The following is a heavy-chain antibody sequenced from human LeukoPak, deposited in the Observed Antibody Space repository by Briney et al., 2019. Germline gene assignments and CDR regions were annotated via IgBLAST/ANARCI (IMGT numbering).Heavy chain of an antibody. V-gene: IGHV4-4*07. CDR3: ARGSGYYDSSGSDY. D-gene: IGHD3-22*01. CDR2: IYTSGST. Sequence: SETLSLTCTVSGGSISSYYWSWIRQPAGKGLEWIGRIYTSGSTNYNPSLKSRVTMSVDTSKNQFPLKLSSVTAADTAVYYCARGSGYYDSSGSDYWGQGTLVTVSS. J-gene: IGHJ4*02. CDR1: GGSISSYY.